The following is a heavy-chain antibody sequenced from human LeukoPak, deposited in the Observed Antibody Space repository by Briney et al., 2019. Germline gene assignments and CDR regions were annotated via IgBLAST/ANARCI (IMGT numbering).Heavy chain of an antibody. CDR2: IYYNGNT. CDR1: GASISSSY. CDR3: VRGNYDDRGYSNAFDL. D-gene: IGHD3-22*01. J-gene: IGHJ3*01. V-gene: IGHV4-59*01. Sequence: PSGTLSLTCTVSGASISSSYWSWLRQPPRKRLEWIVYIYYNGNTNSNPSLKSRVTISVDRSKNQFSLKLSSVTAADTAVYYCVRGNYDDRGYSNAFDLWGQGAMVTVSS.